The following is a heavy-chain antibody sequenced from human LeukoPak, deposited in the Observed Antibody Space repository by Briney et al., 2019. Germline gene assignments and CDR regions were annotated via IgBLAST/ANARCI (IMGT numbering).Heavy chain of an antibody. V-gene: IGHV4-59*01. CDR3: ARKPSPSAFDI. J-gene: IGHJ3*02. Sequence: SETLSLTCTVSGGSISSYYWSWIRQPPGKGLEWIGYIYYSGSTNYNPSLKSRVTISVDTSRNQFSLKLSSVTAADTAVYYCARKPSPSAFDIWGQGTMVTVSS. CDR2: IYYSGST. D-gene: IGHD1-14*01. CDR1: GGSISSYY.